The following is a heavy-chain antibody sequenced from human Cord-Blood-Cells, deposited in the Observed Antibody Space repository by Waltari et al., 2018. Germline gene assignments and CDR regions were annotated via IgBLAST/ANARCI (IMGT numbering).Heavy chain of an antibody. J-gene: IGHJ5*02. CDR3: ARVGGSGSYYNWFDP. CDR1: GGSISSSSYY. CDR2: IYYSGST. Sequence: QLQLQESGPGLVKPSETLSLTCTVSGGSISSSSYYWVWIRQPPGTGLEWIGSIYYSGSTYYNPSLKSRVTISVDTSKNQFSLKLSSVTAADTAVYYCARVGGSGSYYNWFDPWGQGTLVTVSS. D-gene: IGHD3-10*01. V-gene: IGHV4-39*01.